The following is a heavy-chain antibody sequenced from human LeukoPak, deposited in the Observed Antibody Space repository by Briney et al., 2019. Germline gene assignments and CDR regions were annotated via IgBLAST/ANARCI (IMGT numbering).Heavy chain of an antibody. V-gene: IGHV1-69*04. D-gene: IGHD3-22*01. Sequence: SVKVSCKASGGTFSSYAISWVRQAPGQGLEWMGRIIPILGIANYAQKFQGRVTITADKSTSTAYMELSSLRSEDTAVYYCARALTDHYYDSSGYYNWFDPWGQGTLVTVSS. J-gene: IGHJ5*02. CDR3: ARALTDHYYDSSGYYNWFDP. CDR2: IIPILGIA. CDR1: GGTFSSYA.